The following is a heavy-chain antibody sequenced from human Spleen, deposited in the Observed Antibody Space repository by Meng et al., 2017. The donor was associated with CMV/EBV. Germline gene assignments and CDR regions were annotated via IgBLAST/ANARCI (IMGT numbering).Heavy chain of an antibody. CDR3: ARDRSIWFDP. V-gene: IGHV1-18*01. CDR2: ISPYNGNT. J-gene: IGHJ5*02. CDR1: GYSVTSYG. Sequence: VSCKTSGYSVTSYGISWVRQAPGQGLEWMGRISPYNGNTNYPQKFKGRVILTTETSTTTAYMELRSLRSDDTAVYYCARDRSIWFDPWGQGTLVTVSS. D-gene: IGHD1-26*01.